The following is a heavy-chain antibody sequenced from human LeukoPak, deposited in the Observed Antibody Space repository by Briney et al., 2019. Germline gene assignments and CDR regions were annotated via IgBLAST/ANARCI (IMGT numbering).Heavy chain of an antibody. CDR3: ARGGAVERYCSSTSCYWVDAFDI. Sequence: GESLRISCKGSGYSFTSYWISWVRQMPGKGLEWMGRIDPSDSYTNFGPSFQGHVTISADKSISTDYLQWSSLKASDTAMYYCARGGAVERYCSSTSCYWVDAFDIWGQGTMVTVSS. CDR1: GYSFTSYW. J-gene: IGHJ3*02. D-gene: IGHD2-2*01. V-gene: IGHV5-10-1*01. CDR2: IDPSDSYT.